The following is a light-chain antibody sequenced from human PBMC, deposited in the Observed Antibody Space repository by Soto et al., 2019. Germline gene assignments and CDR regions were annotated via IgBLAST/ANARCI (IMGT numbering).Light chain of an antibody. V-gene: IGKV3-20*01. CDR1: QSISSNY. CDR2: AAS. CDR3: QQYGSSPYT. J-gene: IGKJ2*01. Sequence: EIVLTQSPCSLSLSAGERATLTCRASQSISSNYLAWYQQKPGQAPRLLIYAASNMATGIPDRFSGSGSGTYFTLSISRLQPEDIATYYCQQYGSSPYTFGQGTKLEIK.